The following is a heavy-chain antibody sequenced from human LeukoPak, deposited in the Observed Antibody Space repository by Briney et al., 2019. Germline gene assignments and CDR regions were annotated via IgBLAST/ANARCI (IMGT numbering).Heavy chain of an antibody. Sequence: TGGSLRLSCAASGFTFSSYGMHWVRQAPGKGLEWVAVIWYDGSNKYYADSVKGRFTISRDNSKNTLYLQMNSLRAEDTAVYYCARRGRDIVVVPAASLTRRSYYYYGMDVWGQGTTVTVSS. J-gene: IGHJ6*02. D-gene: IGHD2-2*01. V-gene: IGHV3-33*01. CDR3: ARRGRDIVVVPAASLTRRSYYYYGMDV. CDR2: IWYDGSNK. CDR1: GFTFSSYG.